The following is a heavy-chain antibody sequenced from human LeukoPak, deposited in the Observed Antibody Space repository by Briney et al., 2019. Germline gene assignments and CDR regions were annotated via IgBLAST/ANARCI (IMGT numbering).Heavy chain of an antibody. Sequence: GGSLRLSCAASGFTFSSYEMNWVRQAPGKGLEWVSYISSSGSTIYYAGSVKGRFTISRDNAKNSLYLQMNSLRAEDTAVYYCAELGITIIGGVWGKGTTVTISS. J-gene: IGHJ6*04. CDR1: GFTFSSYE. CDR3: AELGITIIGGV. V-gene: IGHV3-48*03. CDR2: ISSSGSTI. D-gene: IGHD3-10*02.